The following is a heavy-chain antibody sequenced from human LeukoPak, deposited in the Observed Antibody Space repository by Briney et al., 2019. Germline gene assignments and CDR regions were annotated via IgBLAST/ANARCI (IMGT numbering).Heavy chain of an antibody. D-gene: IGHD1-26*01. V-gene: IGHV1-46*04. CDR2: INPSGGTT. J-gene: IGHJ4*02. CDR3: SRDLGGSYNDY. CDR1: GYTFTTYY. Sequence: ASVKVSCKASGYTFTTYYMHWVRQAPGQRLEWVGVINPSGGTTTYAQKLQGRVTMTRDTSTSTVYMELSSPRIEDTAVYYCSRDLGGSYNDYWGQGTMVTVSS.